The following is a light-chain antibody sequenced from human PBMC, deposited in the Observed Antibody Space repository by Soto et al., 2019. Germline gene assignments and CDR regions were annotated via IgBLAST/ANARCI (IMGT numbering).Light chain of an antibody. CDR1: SSDVGSYNR. V-gene: IGLV2-18*02. CDR3: NSYTGSSTYV. CDR2: EVI. J-gene: IGLJ1*01. Sequence: QSVLTQPPSVSGSPGQSVAISCTGTSSDVGSYNRVSWYQQPPGAAPKLMIYEVINRPSGVPDRFSGSKSGNTASLTISGLQAEDEADYYCNSYTGSSTYVFGTGTQLTVL.